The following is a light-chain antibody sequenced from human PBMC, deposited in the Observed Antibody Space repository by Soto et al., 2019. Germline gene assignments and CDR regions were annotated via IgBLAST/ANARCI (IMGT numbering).Light chain of an antibody. Sequence: EVVLTRSPVTLSLSPGERATLSCRASQSFRGLLAWYQQKPGQAPRLLIYDASNRATGIPARFSGSGSGTDFTLTISSLEPEDFAVYYCQQRSNWPSITFGQRTRLAIK. CDR2: DAS. CDR3: QQRSNWPSIT. J-gene: IGKJ5*01. V-gene: IGKV3-11*01. CDR1: QSFRGL.